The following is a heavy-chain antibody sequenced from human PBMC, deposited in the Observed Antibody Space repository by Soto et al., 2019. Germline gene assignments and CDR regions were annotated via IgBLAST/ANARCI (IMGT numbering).Heavy chain of an antibody. D-gene: IGHD3-3*01. V-gene: IGHV3-21*01. Sequence: PGGSLRLSCAASGFTFSSYSMNWVRQAPGKGLEWVSSISSSSSYIYYADSVKGRFTISRDNAKNSLYLQMNSLRAEDTAVYYCARGLDFGVVIRFDYWVQRTPVTASS. CDR1: GFTFSSYS. CDR3: ARGLDFGVVIRFDY. J-gene: IGHJ4*02. CDR2: ISSSSSYI.